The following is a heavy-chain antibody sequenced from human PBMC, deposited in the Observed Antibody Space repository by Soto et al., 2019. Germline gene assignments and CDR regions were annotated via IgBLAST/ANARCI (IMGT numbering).Heavy chain of an antibody. Sequence: QVQLVQSGAEVKKPGASVKVSCKASGYTFTSYAMHWVRQAPGQRLEWMGGINAGNGNTTYSQKCQGRVTITRDTSASTAYMELSSLRSEDTAVYYCARPTRLYSSSWYAFDIWGQGTMVTVSS. J-gene: IGHJ3*02. CDR1: GYTFTSYA. D-gene: IGHD6-13*01. CDR3: ARPTRLYSSSWYAFDI. V-gene: IGHV1-3*01. CDR2: INAGNGNT.